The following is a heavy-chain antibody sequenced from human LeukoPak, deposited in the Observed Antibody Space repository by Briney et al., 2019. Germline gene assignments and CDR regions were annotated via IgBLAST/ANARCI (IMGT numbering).Heavy chain of an antibody. CDR3: ARDIAVAGTGYFDY. CDR2: IKQDGSEK. J-gene: IGHJ4*02. V-gene: IGHV3-7*01. Sequence: PGGSLRLSCAASGFTFSGYWMSWVRQAPGKGLEWVANIKQDGSEKYYVDSVKGRYTISRDNAKNSLYLQMNSLRAEDTAVYYCARDIAVAGTGYFDYWGQGTLVTVSS. D-gene: IGHD6-19*01. CDR1: GFTFSGYW.